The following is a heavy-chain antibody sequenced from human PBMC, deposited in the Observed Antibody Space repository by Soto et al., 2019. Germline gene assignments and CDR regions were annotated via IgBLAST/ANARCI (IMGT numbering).Heavy chain of an antibody. CDR2: ILPTFGTA. D-gene: IGHD6-19*01. CDR3: ASDYSSGSRRDYYYYGMYV. CDR1: VGTFSSYA. Sequence: QVQLVQSGAEVKKPGSSVKVSCKASVGTFSSYAIRWVRQSHVQGLDWMGGILPTFGTANYPQKFQGRVTSTADEPECTFYMELGSLSSDETAVYYFASDYSSGSRRDYYYYGMYVWRQGPTVTVSS. V-gene: IGHV1-69*01. J-gene: IGHJ6*02.